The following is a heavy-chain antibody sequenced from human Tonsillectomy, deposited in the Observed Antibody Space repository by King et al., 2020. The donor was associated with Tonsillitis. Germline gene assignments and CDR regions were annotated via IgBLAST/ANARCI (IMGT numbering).Heavy chain of an antibody. CDR2: INAYNGYT. J-gene: IGHJ4*02. CDR1: GYTSTTYA. V-gene: IGHV1-18*01. CDR3: ALDILTGFYEY. Sequence: QLVQSGADVKKPGASVKVSCKASGYTSTTYAITWVRQAPGQWLEWMGWINAYNGYTIHAQKLQGRFTMTTDTSTSTAYRELRSRRSDDTAVYYCALDILTGFYEYWGQGTLLTVSS. D-gene: IGHD3-9*01.